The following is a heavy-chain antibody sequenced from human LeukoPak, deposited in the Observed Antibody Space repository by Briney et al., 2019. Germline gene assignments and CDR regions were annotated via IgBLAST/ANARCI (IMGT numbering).Heavy chain of an antibody. V-gene: IGHV3-48*03. J-gene: IGHJ4*02. CDR3: ARTKEMATISFFDS. D-gene: IGHD5-24*01. CDR2: IDSSGSTI. Sequence: GGSLRLSCAASGFTFSSYEMNWVRQAPGKGLEWVSYIDSSGSTIHYADSVKGRFTISRDNAKNSLYLQMNSLRAEDTAVYYCARTKEMATISFFDSWGQGTLVNVSS. CDR1: GFTFSSYE.